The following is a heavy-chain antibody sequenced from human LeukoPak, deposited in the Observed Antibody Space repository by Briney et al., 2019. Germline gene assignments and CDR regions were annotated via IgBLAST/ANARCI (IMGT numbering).Heavy chain of an antibody. D-gene: IGHD2-15*01. CDR2: IWYDGSNE. CDR3: AKAASGSQPPDY. CDR1: GFTFSSYG. J-gene: IGHJ4*02. V-gene: IGHV3-30*02. Sequence: GGSLRLSCAASGFTFSSYGMHWVRQAPGKGLEWVTFIWYDGSNEYYADSVKGRFTISRDNSKNTLYLQMNSLRAEDTAVYYCAKAASGSQPPDYWGQGTLVTVSS.